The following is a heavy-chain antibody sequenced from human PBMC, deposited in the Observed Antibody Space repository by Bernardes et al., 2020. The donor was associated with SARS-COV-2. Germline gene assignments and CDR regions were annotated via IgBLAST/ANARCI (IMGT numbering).Heavy chain of an antibody. CDR3: ARDGGTYYDFWSGYYYGLDV. Sequence: ETLSLTCTVSGGSISTYYWSWIRQPPGKGLEWIGYIYNSGSTHYNPSLKSRVTISVDTSKNQFSLKLSSVTAADTAVYYCARDGGTYYDFWSGYYYGLDVWGQGTTVSVSS. V-gene: IGHV4-59*01. CDR1: GGSISTYY. D-gene: IGHD3-3*01. CDR2: IYNSGST. J-gene: IGHJ6*02.